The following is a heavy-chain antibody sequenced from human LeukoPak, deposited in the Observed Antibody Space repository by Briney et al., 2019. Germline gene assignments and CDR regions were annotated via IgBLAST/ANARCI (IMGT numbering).Heavy chain of an antibody. CDR1: GFSFDDYG. D-gene: IGHD2/OR15-2a*01. Sequence: GGSLSLSCAASGFSFDDYGLSWVRKVPGKGQEWVSGINWNGGSTGYADSVKGRFTISRDNAKNSLSLLLNSLRPEDTALYYCARVASIHTTFYFDYWGRGTLVTVSS. CDR3: ARVASIHTTFYFDY. CDR2: INWNGGST. V-gene: IGHV3-20*04. J-gene: IGHJ4*02.